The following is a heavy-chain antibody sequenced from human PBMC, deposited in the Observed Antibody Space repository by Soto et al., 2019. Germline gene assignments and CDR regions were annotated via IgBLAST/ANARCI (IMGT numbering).Heavy chain of an antibody. V-gene: IGHV3-53*01. CDR3: ARESENYYGIDV. Sequence: PGGSLRLSCAASGVTVSSNYMSWVRQAPGKGLEWVSVIYSGGSTYYADSVKGRFTISIDNSNNTLYLQMNSLRAEDTAVYYCARESENYYGIDVWGQGTTVTVSS. J-gene: IGHJ6*02. CDR1: GVTVSSNY. CDR2: IYSGGST.